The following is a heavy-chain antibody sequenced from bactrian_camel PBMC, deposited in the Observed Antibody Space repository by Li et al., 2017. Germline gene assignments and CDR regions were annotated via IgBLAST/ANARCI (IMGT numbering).Heavy chain of an antibody. CDR2: IDSDGIA. V-gene: IGHV3S53*01. Sequence: VQLVESGGGSVQAGGSLRLSCGASGSIYGDACVGWLRQAPGKEREGVAAIDSDGIASYADSVKGRFTLSRDNAKNVVYLQLDSLKPEDTAIYYCAKSPSRLWNRVGRFTDRGQGTQVTV. CDR1: GSIYGDAC. D-gene: IGHD4*01. J-gene: IGHJ4*01.